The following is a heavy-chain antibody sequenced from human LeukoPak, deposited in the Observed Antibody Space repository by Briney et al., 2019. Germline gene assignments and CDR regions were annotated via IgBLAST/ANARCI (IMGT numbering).Heavy chain of an antibody. Sequence: GGSLRLSCAASGFTFTNYHMDWVRQAPGKGLEWVSFLSSSSDYISYADSVKGRFTISRDNSKNTLYLQMNSLRAEDTAVYYCARGMSMIVVVITASQCDYWGQGTLVTVSS. CDR2: LSSSSDYI. CDR1: GFTFTNYH. V-gene: IGHV3-21*01. CDR3: ARGMSMIVVVITASQCDY. J-gene: IGHJ4*02. D-gene: IGHD3-22*01.